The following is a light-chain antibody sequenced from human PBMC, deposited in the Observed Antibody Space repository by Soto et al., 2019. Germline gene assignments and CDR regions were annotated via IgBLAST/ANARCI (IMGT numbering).Light chain of an antibody. CDR3: QQYNNWPFS. CDR2: GTY. CDR1: QSGSSN. J-gene: IGKJ5*01. Sequence: EIVMTQSPATLSVSPGGRAILSCRASQSGSSNLAWYQQKPGQAPRLLIYGTYIRATGIPARFSGSGSGTEFTLTISGLQSEDSAVYFCQQYNNWPFSFGQGTRLEI. V-gene: IGKV3-15*01.